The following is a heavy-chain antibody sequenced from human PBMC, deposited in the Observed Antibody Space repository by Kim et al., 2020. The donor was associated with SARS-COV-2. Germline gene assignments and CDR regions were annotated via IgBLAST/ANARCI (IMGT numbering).Heavy chain of an antibody. Sequence: AKGRFTISRDNSKNERSLQMSSLSAADTAVYYCATDFVVVVPAATGMDSWGQGTLVTVSS. V-gene: IGHV3-23*01. D-gene: IGHD2-2*01. J-gene: IGHJ4*02. CDR3: ATDFVVVVPAATGMDS.